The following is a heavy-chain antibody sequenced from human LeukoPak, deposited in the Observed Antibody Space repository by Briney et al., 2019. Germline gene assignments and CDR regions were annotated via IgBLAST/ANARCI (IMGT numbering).Heavy chain of an antibody. V-gene: IGHV4-59*01. J-gene: IGHJ4*02. D-gene: IGHD5-12*01. Sequence: SETLSLTCTVSGGSISSYYWSWIWQPPGKGLEWIGYIYYSGSTNYNPSLKSRVTISVDTSKNQFSLKLSSVTAADTAVYYCAKGYSGYDLDYWGQGTLVTVSS. CDR1: GGSISSYY. CDR3: AKGYSGYDLDY. CDR2: IYYSGST.